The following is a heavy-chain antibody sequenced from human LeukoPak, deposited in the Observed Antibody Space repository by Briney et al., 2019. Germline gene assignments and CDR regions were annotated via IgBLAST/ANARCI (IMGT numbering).Heavy chain of an antibody. J-gene: IGHJ4*02. Sequence: GGSLRLSCAASGFTFSSYSMNWVRQAPGKGLEWVSSISSSSSYIYYADSVKGRFTISRDNAKNSLYLQMNSLRAEDTAVYYCARNYGSGSYYNVDVYWGQGTLVTVSS. V-gene: IGHV3-21*01. D-gene: IGHD3-10*01. CDR2: ISSSSSYI. CDR3: ARNYGSGSYYNVDVY. CDR1: GFTFSSYS.